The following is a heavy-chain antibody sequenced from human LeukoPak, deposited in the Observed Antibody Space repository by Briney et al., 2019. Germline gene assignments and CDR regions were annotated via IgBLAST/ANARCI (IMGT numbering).Heavy chain of an antibody. Sequence: GGSLRLSCAASGFAFSSYWMNWARQAPGKGLEWVASINHNGNVNYYVDSVKGRFTISRDNAKNSLYLQMSNLRAEDTAVYFCARGGGLDVWGQGATVTVSS. CDR2: INHNGNVN. J-gene: IGHJ6*02. V-gene: IGHV3-7*03. CDR3: ARGGGLDV. CDR1: GFAFSSYW. D-gene: IGHD3-16*01.